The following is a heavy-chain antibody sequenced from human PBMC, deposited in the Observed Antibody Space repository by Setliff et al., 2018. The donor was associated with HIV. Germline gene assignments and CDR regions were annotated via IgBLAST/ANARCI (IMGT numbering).Heavy chain of an antibody. D-gene: IGHD6-13*01. CDR2: INPISGGT. J-gene: IGHJ6*02. V-gene: IGHV1-2*02. Sequence: ASVKVSCKASGYTFTGYYMHWVRQAPGQGLEWMGWINPISGGTNYAQKFQGRVTMTRDTSIRTAYMELSRLRSEDTAVYYCARDCRVGWVFTYGMDVWGQGTLVTVSS. CDR3: ARDCRVGWVFTYGMDV. CDR1: GYTFTGYY.